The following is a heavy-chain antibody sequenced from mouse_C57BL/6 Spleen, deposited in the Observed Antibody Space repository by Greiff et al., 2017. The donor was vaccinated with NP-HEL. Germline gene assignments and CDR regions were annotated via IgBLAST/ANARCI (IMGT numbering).Heavy chain of an antibody. J-gene: IGHJ1*03. CDR2: IYPGDGDT. CDR3: ARLTTVVATHWYFDV. D-gene: IGHD1-1*01. CDR1: GYAFSSYW. V-gene: IGHV1-80*01. Sequence: LQESGASVKISCKASGYAFSSYWMNWVKQRPGKGLEWIGQIYPGDGDTNYNGKFKGKATLTADKSSSTAYMQLSSLTSEDSAVYFCARLTTVVATHWYFDVWGTGTTVTVSS.